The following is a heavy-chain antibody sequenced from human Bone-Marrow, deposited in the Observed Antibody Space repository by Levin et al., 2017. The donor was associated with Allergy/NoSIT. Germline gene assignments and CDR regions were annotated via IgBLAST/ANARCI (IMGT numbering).Heavy chain of an antibody. J-gene: IGHJ4*02. CDR3: ARWGHGGKIDY. Sequence: GESLKISCKTSGYTFTSFAIHWVRQAPGQRLEWMGWINAGTGNTKYSQKFQGRLTITRDTSASTAYMELRSLTSEDTAVYYCARWGHGGKIDYWGQGTLVTVSS. CDR2: INAGTGNT. V-gene: IGHV1-3*01. CDR1: GYTFTSFA. D-gene: IGHD3-16*01.